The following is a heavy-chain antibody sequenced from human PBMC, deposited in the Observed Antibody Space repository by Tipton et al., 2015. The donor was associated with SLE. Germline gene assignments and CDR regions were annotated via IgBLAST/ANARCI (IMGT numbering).Heavy chain of an antibody. CDR1: GGSIFNSNYY. CDR2: IYYRGTA. V-gene: IGHV4-39*07. D-gene: IGHD2-15*01. Sequence: TLSLTCTVSGGSIFNSNYYWGWIRQPPGKGLAWIGSIYYRGTAYYNPSLKSRVTISVDTSKNQLSLELTSVTAADTATYYCARDWRGYCPNINCFPPWGQGTLVTVSS. CDR3: ARDWRGYCPNINCFPP. J-gene: IGHJ5*02.